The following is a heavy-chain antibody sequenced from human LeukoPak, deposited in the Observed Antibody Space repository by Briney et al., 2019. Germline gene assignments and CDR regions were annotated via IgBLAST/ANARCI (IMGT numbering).Heavy chain of an antibody. D-gene: IGHD2-2*01. CDR3: ARGSVPAAIYYYYYMDV. V-gene: IGHV4-59*08. J-gene: IGHJ6*03. Sequence: SETLSLTCTVPGGSISSYYWSWIRQPPGKGLQWIVHFHYTGSTDYNPSLKSRVTISVDTSKNQFSLKLSSVTAADTAVYYCARGSVPAAIYYYYYMDVWGKGTTVTISS. CDR2: FHYTGST. CDR1: GGSISSYY.